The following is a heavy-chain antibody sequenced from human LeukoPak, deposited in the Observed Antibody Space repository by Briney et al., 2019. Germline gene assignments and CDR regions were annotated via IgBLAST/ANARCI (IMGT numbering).Heavy chain of an antibody. Sequence: TGGSLRLSCVTSGFTFSNAWMSWVRQAPGKGLEWVGRIQRETDGGTTDYAAPVRGRFTISRDDLENTLYLQMNSLKIEDTAVYYCTTGSGYWGQGTLVTVSS. D-gene: IGHD3-3*01. J-gene: IGHJ4*02. CDR1: GFTFSNAW. CDR2: IQRETDGGTT. V-gene: IGHV3-15*01. CDR3: TTGSGY.